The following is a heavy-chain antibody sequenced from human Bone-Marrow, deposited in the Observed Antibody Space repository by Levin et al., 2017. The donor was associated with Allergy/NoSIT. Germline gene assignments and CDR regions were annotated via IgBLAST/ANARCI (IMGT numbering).Heavy chain of an antibody. V-gene: IGHV3-23*01. CDR2: ISISGDKT. CDR1: GFSFSSYA. J-gene: IGHJ4*02. D-gene: IGHD2-21*02. CDR3: TKDGPGGYLTRFDS. Sequence: AGGSLRLSCAGSGFSFSSYAMSWVRQGPEKGLEWVSSISISGDKTYYADAVRGRFTISRDSSNNTVYLQMNSLRGEDTAIYYCTKDGPGGYLTRFDSWGQGSRVTVSS.